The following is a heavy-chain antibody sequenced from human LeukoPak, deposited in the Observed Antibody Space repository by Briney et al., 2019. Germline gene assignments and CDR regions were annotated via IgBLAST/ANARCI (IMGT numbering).Heavy chain of an antibody. D-gene: IGHD1-26*01. CDR2: NSGST. CDR1: GDSLSDYF. J-gene: IGHJ3*02. V-gene: IGHV4-59*01. CDR3: ARGYSGHYYAFDI. Sequence: SETLSLTCTVSGDSLSDYFWSWIRQPPGKGLEWIGYNSGSTNYDPSLKSRVTISVDTSKNQFSLKLSSVTAADAAVYYCARGYSGHYYAFDIWGQGTMVTVSS.